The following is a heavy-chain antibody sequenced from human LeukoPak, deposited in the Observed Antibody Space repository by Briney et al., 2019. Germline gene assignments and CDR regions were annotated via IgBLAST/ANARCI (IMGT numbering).Heavy chain of an antibody. CDR2: IYHSENT. D-gene: IGHD2-2*02. Sequence: SETLSLTCTVSGGSISSGDYYWSWVRQPPGKGLEWIGYIYHSENTYYNPSLKSRVTISVDRSRNQFSLKVNSVTAADTAVYYCARVVPPAISAFDIWGQGTMVTVSS. V-gene: IGHV4-30-2*01. CDR1: GGSISSGDYY. CDR3: ARVVPPAISAFDI. J-gene: IGHJ3*02.